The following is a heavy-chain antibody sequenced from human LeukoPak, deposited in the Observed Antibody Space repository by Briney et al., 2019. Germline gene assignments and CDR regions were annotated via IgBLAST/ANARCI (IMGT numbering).Heavy chain of an antibody. Sequence: HPGGSLRLSCAASGFTFSSYWMTWVRQAPGKGLEWVANIKQDGSEKYYVDSVKGRFTISRDNAKNSLYLQMNSLRAEDTAVYYCARDPFGIAVGYWYFDLWGRGTLVTVSS. V-gene: IGHV3-7*01. J-gene: IGHJ2*01. CDR2: IKQDGSEK. CDR3: ARDPFGIAVGYWYFDL. D-gene: IGHD6-19*01. CDR1: GFTFSSYW.